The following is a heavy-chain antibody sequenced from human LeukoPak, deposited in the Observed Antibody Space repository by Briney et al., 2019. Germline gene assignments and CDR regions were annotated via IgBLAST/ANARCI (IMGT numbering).Heavy chain of an antibody. CDR1: GFTFSSYA. CDR2: IYYSGST. V-gene: IGHV4-59*01. J-gene: IGHJ4*02. D-gene: IGHD3-22*01. Sequence: GSLRLSCAASGFTFSSYAMSWVRQAPGKGLEWIGYIYYSGSTNYNPSLKSRVTISVDTSKNQFSLKLSSVTAADTAVYYCARESYYDSSGEFDYWGQGTLVTVSS. CDR3: ARESYYDSSGEFDY.